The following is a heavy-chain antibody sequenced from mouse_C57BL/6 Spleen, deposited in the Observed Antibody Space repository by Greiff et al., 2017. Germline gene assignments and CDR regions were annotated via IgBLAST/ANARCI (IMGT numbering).Heavy chain of an antibody. D-gene: IGHD3-2*02. CDR2: ISDGGSYT. CDR3: AMKQLRPDGFAY. V-gene: IGHV5-4*03. CDR1: GFTFSSYA. Sequence: EVKVVESGGGLVKPGGSLKLSCAASGFTFSSYAMSWVRQTPEKRLEWVATISDGGSYTYYPDNVKGRFTISRDDAKNNLYLQMSHLKSEDTAMYYCAMKQLRPDGFAYWGQGTLVTVSA. J-gene: IGHJ3*01.